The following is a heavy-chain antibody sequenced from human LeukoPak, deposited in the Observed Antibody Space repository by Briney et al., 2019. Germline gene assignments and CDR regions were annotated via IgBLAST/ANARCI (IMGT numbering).Heavy chain of an antibody. D-gene: IGHD2-2*01. CDR3: ARDCSSTRCQGPVFDN. Sequence: ASVTVSCKASGYTFTSNYMHWVRQAPGKGLEWVGIIHPSGGNTNYAQKFQGRVAMTRDTSTSTVYMELSSLRSEDTAIYYCARDCSSTRCQGPVFDNWGQGTLVTVSS. CDR2: IHPSGGNT. V-gene: IGHV1-46*01. CDR1: GYTFTSNY. J-gene: IGHJ4*02.